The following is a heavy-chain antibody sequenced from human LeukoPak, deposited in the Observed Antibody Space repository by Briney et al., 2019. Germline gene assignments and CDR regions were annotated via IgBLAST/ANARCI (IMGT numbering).Heavy chain of an antibody. D-gene: IGHD5-12*01. Sequence: GGSLRLSCVSYGLRFSVNWLSWVRQAPGKGLEWVANMKYDGSEEWYEDSVKGRFTISRDNAKKSLFLQMNSLRAEDTAVYYCTRVTNSGYDSGNFDYWGQGTLVTVSS. V-gene: IGHV3-7*01. J-gene: IGHJ4*02. CDR3: TRVTNSGYDSGNFDY. CDR2: MKYDGSEE. CDR1: GLRFSVNW.